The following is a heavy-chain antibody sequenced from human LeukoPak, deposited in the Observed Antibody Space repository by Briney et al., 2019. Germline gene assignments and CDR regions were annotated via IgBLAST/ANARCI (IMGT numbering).Heavy chain of an antibody. CDR3: GDLGSAGTDH. D-gene: IGHD3-10*01. CDR1: GFTFSRHY. Sequence: GGSLRLSCVASGFTFSRHYIDWVRQSPGQGLEWIGLARNKADGYTPIYSASVKGRFTISRDDSKNSVYLQMDSLKPEDTAVYYCGDLGSAGTDHWGQGTLVTVSS. V-gene: IGHV3-72*01. CDR2: ARNKADGYTP. J-gene: IGHJ4*02.